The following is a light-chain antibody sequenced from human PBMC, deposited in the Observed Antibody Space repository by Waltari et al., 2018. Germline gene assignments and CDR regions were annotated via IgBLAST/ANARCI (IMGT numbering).Light chain of an antibody. V-gene: IGLV2-23*02. CDR3: CSYAGRNIWV. Sequence: QPALTQPAPVSGSPGQPITISCPGTSSDVGFYNLVSWYQHHPDKAPKLMVYEVIERPSGVSTRFSGSKSGNTASLTISGLQAEDEADYYCCSYAGRNIWVFGGGTKVTVL. CDR2: EVI. J-gene: IGLJ3*02. CDR1: SSDVGFYNL.